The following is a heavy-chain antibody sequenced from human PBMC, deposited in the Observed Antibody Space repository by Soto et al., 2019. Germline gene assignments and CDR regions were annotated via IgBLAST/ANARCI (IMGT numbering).Heavy chain of an antibody. CDR2: IYWDDDK. Sequence: QITLKESGPTLVKPTQTLTLTCTFSGFSLSTRGVGVGWIRQPPGKALEWLALIYWDDDKRYSPSLKSRLTIPKDPPKNQVVLKRTNMDPVDTATYYCAHKGGGDRILDYWGQGTLVTVSS. CDR1: GFSLSTRGVG. J-gene: IGHJ4*02. V-gene: IGHV2-5*02. CDR3: AHKGGGDRILDY. D-gene: IGHD3-16*01.